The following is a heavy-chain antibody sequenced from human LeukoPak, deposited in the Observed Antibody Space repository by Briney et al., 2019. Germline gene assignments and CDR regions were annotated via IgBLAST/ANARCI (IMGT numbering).Heavy chain of an antibody. D-gene: IGHD5-12*01. V-gene: IGHV6-1*01. J-gene: IGHJ6*02. CDR1: GDSVSSNSAA. CDR3: AREIDTIVATIKGRDYYYGMDV. Sequence: SQTLSLTCAISGDSVSSNSAAWNWIRQSPSRGLEWLGRTYYRSKLYNDYAVSVKSRITINPDTSKNQFSLQLNSVTPEDTAVYYCAREIDTIVATIKGRDYYYGMDVWGQGTTVTVSS. CDR2: TYYRSKLYN.